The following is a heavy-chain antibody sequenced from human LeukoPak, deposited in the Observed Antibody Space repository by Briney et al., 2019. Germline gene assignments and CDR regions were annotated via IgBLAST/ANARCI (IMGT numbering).Heavy chain of an antibody. J-gene: IGHJ5*02. V-gene: IGHV3-11*01. CDR3: AIGCSGGSCYTPLWFDP. Sequence: GGSLRLSCAASGFTFSDYYMSWIRQAPGKGLEWVSYISSSGSTIYYADSVKGRFTISRDNAKNSLNLQMNSLRAEDTAVYYCAIGCSGGSCYTPLWFDPWGQGTLVTVSS. CDR1: GFTFSDYY. D-gene: IGHD2-15*01. CDR2: ISSSGSTI.